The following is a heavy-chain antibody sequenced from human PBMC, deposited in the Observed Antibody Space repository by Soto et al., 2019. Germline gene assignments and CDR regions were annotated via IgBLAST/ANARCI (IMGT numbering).Heavy chain of an antibody. D-gene: IGHD3-22*01. J-gene: IGHJ4*02. Sequence: APVEVSRKGSGFTFSRHGISWGRQGPGQGLEWMGWISAYNGNTNYAQKLQGRVTMTTDTSTSTAYMELRSLRSDDTAVYYCARSRQDYDSSGYYSDYWGQGTLVTVSS. CDR2: ISAYNGNT. CDR3: ARSRQDYDSSGYYSDY. V-gene: IGHV1-18*01. CDR1: GFTFSRHG.